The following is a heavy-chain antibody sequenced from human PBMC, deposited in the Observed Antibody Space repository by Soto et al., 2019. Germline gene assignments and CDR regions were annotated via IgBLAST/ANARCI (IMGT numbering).Heavy chain of an antibody. V-gene: IGHV1-69*01. CDR2: IIPLFGTP. Sequence: QVQLVQSGAEVRKPGSSLRVSCKSSGATFSTTGISWVRQAPGQGLEWMGGIIPLFGTPKYARKFQGRVSITADESTNSVYLELNSLRPVDAAVYYCARASPVICGGEPCYRLHSSFDTWGQGSLVIVSS. CDR3: ARASPVICGGEPCYRLHSSFDT. D-gene: IGHD2-21*01. CDR1: GATFSTTG. J-gene: IGHJ5*02.